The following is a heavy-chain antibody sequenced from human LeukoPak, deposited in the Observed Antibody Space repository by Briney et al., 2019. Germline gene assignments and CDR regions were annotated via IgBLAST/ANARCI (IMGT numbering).Heavy chain of an antibody. J-gene: IGHJ4*02. D-gene: IGHD1-26*01. Sequence: SQTLSLTCAISGDSVSSNSAAWNWIRQSPSRGLEWLGRTHYRPKWYYDYAVAVKSRISINPDTSKNQFSLQLSSVTPEDTAVYYCARDPVGGSTIFDYWGQGTLVTVSS. CDR1: GDSVSSNSAA. CDR2: THYRPKWYY. CDR3: ARDPVGGSTIFDY. V-gene: IGHV6-1*01.